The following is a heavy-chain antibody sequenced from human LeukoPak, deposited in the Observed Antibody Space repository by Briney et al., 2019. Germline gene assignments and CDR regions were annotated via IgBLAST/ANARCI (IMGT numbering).Heavy chain of an antibody. Sequence: ASVKVSCKASGYTFTSYGISWVRQAPGQGLEWMGWISAYNGNTNYAQKLQGRVTMTTDTSTSTAYMELRSLRSDDTALYYCARASPYYDILTGSTAMGWFDPWGQGTLVTVSS. CDR1: GYTFTSYG. D-gene: IGHD3-9*01. J-gene: IGHJ5*02. CDR2: ISAYNGNT. V-gene: IGHV1-18*01. CDR3: ARASPYYDILTGSTAMGWFDP.